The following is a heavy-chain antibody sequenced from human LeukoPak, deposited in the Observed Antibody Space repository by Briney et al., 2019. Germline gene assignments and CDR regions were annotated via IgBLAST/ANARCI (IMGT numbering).Heavy chain of an antibody. Sequence: SETLSLTCTVSGGSISGYYWSWIRQPPGKGLEWIGYIYYSGSTNYNPSLKSRVTISLDTSKNQFSLKLTSVTAADTAVYYCARSRVVITSSVPNWFDPWGRGTLVTVSS. CDR2: IYYSGST. V-gene: IGHV4-59*01. CDR1: GGSISGYY. CDR3: ARSRVVITSSVPNWFDP. D-gene: IGHD3-22*01. J-gene: IGHJ5*02.